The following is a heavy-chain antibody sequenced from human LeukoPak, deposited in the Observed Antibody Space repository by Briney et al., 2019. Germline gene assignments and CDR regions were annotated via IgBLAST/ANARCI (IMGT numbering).Heavy chain of an antibody. CDR1: GYTFTSYG. CDR3: ARVTVPYYDILRANGFDP. V-gene: IGHV1-18*04. D-gene: IGHD3-9*01. CDR2: VSAYNGNT. Sequence: ASVKVSCKASGYTFTSYGISWVRQAPGQGLEWMGWVSAYNGNTNYAQKLQGRVTMTTDTSTSTAYMELRSLRSDDTAVYYCARVTVPYYDILRANGFDPWGQGTLVTVSS. J-gene: IGHJ5*02.